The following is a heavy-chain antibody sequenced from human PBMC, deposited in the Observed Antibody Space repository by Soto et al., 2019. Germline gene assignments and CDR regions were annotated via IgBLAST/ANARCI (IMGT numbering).Heavy chain of an antibody. J-gene: IGHJ4*02. V-gene: IGHV1-69*13. D-gene: IGHD6-19*01. CDR2: IIPIFGTA. CDR1: GGTFSIYA. CDR3: AREASSSGWYPKAF. Sequence: GASVKVSCKASGGTFSIYAISWVRQAPGQGLEWMGGIIPIFGTANYAQKFQGRVTITADESTSTAYMELSSLRSEDTAVYYCAREASSSGWYPKAFWGQGTLVTVSS.